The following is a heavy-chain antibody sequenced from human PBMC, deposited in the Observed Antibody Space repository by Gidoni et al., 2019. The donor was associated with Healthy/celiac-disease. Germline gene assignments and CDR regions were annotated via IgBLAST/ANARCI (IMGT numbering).Heavy chain of an antibody. CDR1: GYTFTSYG. CDR3: ARFSPGSSSSEGVY. V-gene: IGHV1-18*01. Sequence: SGYTFTSYGISWVRQAPGQGLEWMGWISAYNGNTNYAQKLQGRVTMTTDTSTSTAYMELRSLRSDDTAVYYCARFSPGSSSSEGVYWGQGTLVTVSS. CDR2: ISAYNGNT. D-gene: IGHD6-6*01. J-gene: IGHJ4*02.